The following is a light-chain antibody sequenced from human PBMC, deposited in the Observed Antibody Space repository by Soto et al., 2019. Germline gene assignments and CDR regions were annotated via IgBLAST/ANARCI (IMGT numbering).Light chain of an antibody. V-gene: IGKV1-5*01. CDR2: DAS. J-gene: IGKJ1*01. CDR1: QSISSW. CDR3: QQYNSYSWT. Sequence: DIQMTQSPSTPSASVGDRVTITCRASQSISSWLAWYQQKPGKAPKLLIYDASNLESGVPSRFSGSGSGTEFTLTISSLQPDDFATYYCQQYNSYSWTFGQGTKVEIK.